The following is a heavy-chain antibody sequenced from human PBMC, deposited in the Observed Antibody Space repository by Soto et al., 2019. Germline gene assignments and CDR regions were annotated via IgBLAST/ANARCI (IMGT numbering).Heavy chain of an antibody. CDR2: IIPIFGTA. CDR1: GGTFSSYA. CDR3: ARGAAAKFFWAFDI. V-gene: IGHV1-69*13. D-gene: IGHD2-2*01. J-gene: IGHJ3*02. Sequence: GASVNVSCKASGGTFSSYAISWVRQAPGQGLEWMGGIIPIFGTANYAQKFQGRVTITADESTSTAYMERSSLRAEDTVVFYCARGAAAKFFWAFDIWGQGTMVPVS.